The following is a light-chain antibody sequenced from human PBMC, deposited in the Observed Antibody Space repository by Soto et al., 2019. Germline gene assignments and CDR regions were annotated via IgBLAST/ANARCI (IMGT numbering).Light chain of an antibody. CDR1: QTISSY. Sequence: DIQMTQSPSSLSASVGDRVTITCRASQTISSYLHWYQQKPGKDPRLLIYATSNLNGGVPSRFSGSGSGTDFSLTISSLQPDDFATYYYQQSYSSPYTFGQGTNLDI. CDR3: QQSYSSPYT. J-gene: IGKJ2*01. V-gene: IGKV1-39*01. CDR2: ATS.